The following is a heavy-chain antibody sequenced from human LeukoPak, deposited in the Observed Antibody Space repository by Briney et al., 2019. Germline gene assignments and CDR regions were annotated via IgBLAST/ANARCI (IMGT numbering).Heavy chain of an antibody. J-gene: IGHJ4*02. V-gene: IGHV3-15*01. D-gene: IGHD3-10*01. CDR3: TTPEEYYGSGSYYR. CDR2: IKSKTDGWTT. CDR1: GFTFSNAW. Sequence: GRSLRLSCAASGFTFSNAWMSWVHQAPGKGLEWVGRIKSKTDGWTTDYAAPVKGRFTISRDDSKNTLYLQMNSLKTEDTAVYYCTTPEEYYGSGSYYRWGQGTLVTVSS.